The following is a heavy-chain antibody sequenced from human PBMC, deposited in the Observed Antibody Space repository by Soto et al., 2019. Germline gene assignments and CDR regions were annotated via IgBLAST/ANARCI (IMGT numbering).Heavy chain of an antibody. CDR2: IIPIFGTA. D-gene: IGHD5-12*01. V-gene: IGHV1-69*13. Sequence: SVKVSCKASGGTFSIYSISWVRQAPGQGLEWMGGIIPIFGTANYAQKFQGRVTITADESTSTAYMELSSLRSEDTAVYYCARDTGGYNDKLDYWGQGTLVSVSS. J-gene: IGHJ4*02. CDR1: GGTFSIYS. CDR3: ARDTGGYNDKLDY.